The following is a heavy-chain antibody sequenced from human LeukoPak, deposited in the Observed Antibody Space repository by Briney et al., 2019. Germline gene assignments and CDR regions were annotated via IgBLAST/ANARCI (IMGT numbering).Heavy chain of an antibody. CDR1: GFTFRIYW. V-gene: IGHV3-7*04. CDR2: IKHDGSEK. CDR3: ARDYFNPMDV. Sequence: PGGSLRLSCEASGFTFRIYWMSWVRQAPGKGLEWVANIKHDGSEKYYVDSVKGRFTISRDNAKNSLYLQMNSLRAEDTAVYYCARDYFNPMDVWGQGTTVTVSS. D-gene: IGHD2/OR15-2a*01. J-gene: IGHJ6*02.